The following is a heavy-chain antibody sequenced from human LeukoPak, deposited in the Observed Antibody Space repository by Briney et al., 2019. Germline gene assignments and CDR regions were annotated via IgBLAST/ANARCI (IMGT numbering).Heavy chain of an antibody. V-gene: IGHV1-18*01. Sequence: ASVTVSCKASGYTFTSYGISWVRQAPGQGLEWMGWISAYNGNTNYAQKLQGRVTMTTDTSTSTAYMELRSLRPDDTAVYYCARDGIAAAGYVRCLDYWGQGTLVTVSS. CDR2: ISAYNGNT. CDR1: GYTFTSYG. D-gene: IGHD6-13*01. CDR3: ARDGIAAAGYVRCLDY. J-gene: IGHJ4*02.